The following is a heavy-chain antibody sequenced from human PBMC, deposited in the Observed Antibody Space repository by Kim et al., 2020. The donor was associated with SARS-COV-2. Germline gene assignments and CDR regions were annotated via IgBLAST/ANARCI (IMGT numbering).Heavy chain of an antibody. J-gene: IGHJ2*01. CDR3: ARELSIAAHHWYFDL. CDR2: INAGNGNT. CDR1: GYTFTSYA. D-gene: IGHD6-6*01. V-gene: IGHV1-3*01. Sequence: ASVKVSCKASGYTFTSYAMHWVRQAPGQRLEWMGWINAGNGNTKYSQKFQGRVTITRDTSASTAYMELSSLRSEDTAVYYCARELSIAAHHWYFDLWGRGTLVTVSS.